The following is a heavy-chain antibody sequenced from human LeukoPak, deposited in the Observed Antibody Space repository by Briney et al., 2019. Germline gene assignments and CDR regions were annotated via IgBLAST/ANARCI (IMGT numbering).Heavy chain of an antibody. CDR1: GYTFTSYG. V-gene: IGHV1-18*01. CDR3: ARDGSSYYDFWSGYMGLYYYYYMDV. J-gene: IGHJ6*03. Sequence: GASVKVSCKASGYTFTSYGISWVRQAPGQGLEWMGWTSAYNGNTNYAQKLQGRVTMTTDTSTSTAYMELRSLRSDDTAVYYCARDGSSYYDFWSGYMGLYYYYYMDVWGKGTTVTVSS. D-gene: IGHD3-3*01. CDR2: TSAYNGNT.